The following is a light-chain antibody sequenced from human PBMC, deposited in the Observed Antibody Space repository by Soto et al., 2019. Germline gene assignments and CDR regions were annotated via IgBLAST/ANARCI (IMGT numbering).Light chain of an antibody. CDR1: SSDVGSYDY. CDR3: SSYTSSATLV. V-gene: IGLV2-18*02. J-gene: IGLJ2*01. Sequence: QSALIQPPSVSGSPGQSVTISCTGTSSDVGSYDYVSWYQQHPGTVPKPMIYNVNTRPSGVPDRFSGSKSGNTASMTISGLQAEDEADYYCSSYTSSATLVFGVGTKVTVL. CDR2: NVN.